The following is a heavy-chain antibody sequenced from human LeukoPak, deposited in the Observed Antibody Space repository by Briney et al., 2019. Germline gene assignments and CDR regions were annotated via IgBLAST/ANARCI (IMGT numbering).Heavy chain of an antibody. J-gene: IGHJ4*02. D-gene: IGHD2-15*01. CDR3: AKDSSDVDCSGGSCYYFDY. CDR1: GFTFSSYG. V-gene: IGHV3-30*02. CDR2: IRYDGSNK. Sequence: GGSLRLSCAASGFTFSSYGMHWVRQAPGKGLEWVAFIRYDGSNKYYADSVKGRFTISRDNSKNTLYLQMNSLRAGDTAVYYCAKDSSDVDCSGGSCYYFDYWGQGTLVTVSS.